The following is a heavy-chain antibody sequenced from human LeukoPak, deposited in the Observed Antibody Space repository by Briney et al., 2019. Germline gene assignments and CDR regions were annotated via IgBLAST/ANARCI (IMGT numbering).Heavy chain of an antibody. Sequence: GRSLRLSCAASGFTFTFCCMSWVRQTPGKGLEWVASIRQDGREKFYADSVKGRFTIYRDNAKNSLYLQVNSLRAEDTAVYYCARVAGVTRYFDSWGQGVLVTVSS. CDR1: GFTFTFCC. J-gene: IGHJ4*02. V-gene: IGHV3-7*01. D-gene: IGHD4-23*01. CDR2: IRQDGREK. CDR3: ARVAGVTRYFDS.